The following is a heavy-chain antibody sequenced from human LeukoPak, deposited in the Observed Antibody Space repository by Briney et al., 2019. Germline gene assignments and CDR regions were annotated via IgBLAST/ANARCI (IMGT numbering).Heavy chain of an antibody. V-gene: IGHV7-4-1*02. Sequence: ASVKVSCKASGYTFTGYAMNWVRQAPGQGLEWMGWINTNTGNPTYAQGFTGRFVFSLDTSVSTAYVQITSLKAEDTAVCYCARVRNYYGSGSYYFDYWGQGTLVTVSS. J-gene: IGHJ4*02. CDR3: ARVRNYYGSGSYYFDY. CDR1: GYTFTGYA. D-gene: IGHD3-10*01. CDR2: INTNTGNP.